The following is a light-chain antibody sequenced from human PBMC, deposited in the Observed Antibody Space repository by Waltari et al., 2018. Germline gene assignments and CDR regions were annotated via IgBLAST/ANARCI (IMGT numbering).Light chain of an antibody. Sequence: DVVMTQSPLSLPVTLGQPASISCRSSQSLVHSDGNTYLNWFQQRPGQSPRRLIYKISNRDSGVPERFSGSGSGTDFTLKISRVEAEDVGVYYCMQGSHWPPVTFGQGTKVEI. CDR1: QSLVHSDGNTY. V-gene: IGKV2-30*02. J-gene: IGKJ1*01. CDR3: MQGSHWPPVT. CDR2: KIS.